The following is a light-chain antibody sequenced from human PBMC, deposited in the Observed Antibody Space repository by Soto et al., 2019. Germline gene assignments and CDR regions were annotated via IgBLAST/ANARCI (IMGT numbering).Light chain of an antibody. V-gene: IGLV2-14*01. Sequence: QSVLTQPASVSGSPGQSITISCTGTSSDVGDYNYVSWYQQHPGKAPKLMIYEVSNRPSGVSNRFSGSKSGNTASLTISGLQAEDEADYYCISYTSSNTLEVFGSGTKVTVL. CDR2: EVS. CDR1: SSDVGDYNY. CDR3: ISYTSSNTLEV. J-gene: IGLJ1*01.